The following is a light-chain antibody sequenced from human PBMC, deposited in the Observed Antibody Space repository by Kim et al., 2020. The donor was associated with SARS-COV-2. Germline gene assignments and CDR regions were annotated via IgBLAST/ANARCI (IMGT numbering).Light chain of an antibody. Sequence: QSVPIACTGTGSNIGYYKLVSWYQQHPGKVPKLVMFDVSKRPSGVPDRFSGSNSGNTASLTISGLQGDDEADYYCCAYAGSYTYVFGTGTKVTVL. J-gene: IGLJ1*01. CDR1: GSNIGYYKL. CDR2: DVS. CDR3: CAYAGSYTYV. V-gene: IGLV2-11*01.